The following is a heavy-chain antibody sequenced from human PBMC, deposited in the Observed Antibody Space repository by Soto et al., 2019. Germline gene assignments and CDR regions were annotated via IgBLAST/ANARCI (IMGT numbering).Heavy chain of an antibody. Sequence: QLQLLESGPGLVKPSGTLSLGCTVSGASFGTSAYYWGWIRRAPGKGLEWIGSINSSGSTFSNPSLKSRVTISVDTSKNQFSLKLTSVTAADTALYYCSRRAPEGFDPWGQGTLVTVSS. J-gene: IGHJ5*02. CDR1: GASFGTSAYY. V-gene: IGHV4-39*01. CDR2: INSSGST. CDR3: SRRAPEGFDP.